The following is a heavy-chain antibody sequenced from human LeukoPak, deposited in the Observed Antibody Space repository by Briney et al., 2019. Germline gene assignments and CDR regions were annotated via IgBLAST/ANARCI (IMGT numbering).Heavy chain of an antibody. CDR3: ARDDTAMVRYWFDP. CDR1: GFTFSSYW. V-gene: IGHV3-7*01. Sequence: GGSLRLSCAASGFTFSSYWMSWVRQAPGKGLEWVANIKQDGSEKYYVDSVKGRFTISRDNAKNSLYLQMNSLRAEDTAVYYCARDDTAMVRYWFDPWGQGTLVTVSS. CDR2: IKQDGSEK. D-gene: IGHD5-18*01. J-gene: IGHJ5*02.